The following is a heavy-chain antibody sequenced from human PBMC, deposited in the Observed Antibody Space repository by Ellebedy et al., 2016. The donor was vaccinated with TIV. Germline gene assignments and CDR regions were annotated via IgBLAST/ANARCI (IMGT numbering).Heavy chain of an antibody. Sequence: GESLKISXAASGFTFSTYWMHWVRQAPGKGLVWVSRIRGDGSSTIYANSVMGRFTISRDNSKNTMYLHLNSLTTADTALYYCAKEGDSGSHNTYYFDSWGQGTLVTVSS. CDR1: GFTFSTYW. CDR2: IRGDGSST. CDR3: AKEGDSGSHNTYYFDS. D-gene: IGHD1-26*01. J-gene: IGHJ4*02. V-gene: IGHV3-74*01.